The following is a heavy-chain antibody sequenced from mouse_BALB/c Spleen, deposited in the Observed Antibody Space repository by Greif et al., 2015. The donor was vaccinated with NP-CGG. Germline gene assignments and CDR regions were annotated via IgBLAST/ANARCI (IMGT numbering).Heavy chain of an antibody. V-gene: IGHV1-31*01. CDR1: GYSFTGYY. CDR3: ARKREMISYAMDY. CDR2: INPYNGAT. J-gene: IGHJ4*01. Sequence: VQLKESGPELVKPGASVKISCKASGYSFTGYYMHWVKQSHVTSLEWLGRINPYNGATSYNQDFKDKASLTVDKSSSTAYMELHSLTTEDSAFYYRARKREMISYAMDYWLQGTSVTLSS. D-gene: IGHD2-4*01.